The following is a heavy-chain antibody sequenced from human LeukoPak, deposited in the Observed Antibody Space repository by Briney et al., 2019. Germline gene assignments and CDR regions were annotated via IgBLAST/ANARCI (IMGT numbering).Heavy chain of an antibody. CDR3: AREVIQPPAPFDP. CDR2: IYFSGST. V-gene: IGHV4-39*02. J-gene: IGHJ5*02. Sequence: SETLSLTCTVSGASINNNNYYWGWIRQPPGKGLEYIGGIYFSGSTSYNPSLKSRVTMSVATSKNQFSLRLTSVTVADTAVYYCAREVIQPPAPFDPWGQGTLVTVSS. D-gene: IGHD1-1*01. CDR1: GASINNNNYY.